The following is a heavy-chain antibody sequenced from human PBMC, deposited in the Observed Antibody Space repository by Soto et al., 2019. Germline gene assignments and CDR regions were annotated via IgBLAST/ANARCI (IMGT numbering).Heavy chain of an antibody. CDR3: ARGGHIAVVTASFDN. D-gene: IGHD2-21*02. CDR2: IHPSGGGT. Sequence: QVQLVQSGAEVRKPGASVKVSCKPSGYTFNTYYLHWLRQAPGQALEWMGVIHPSGGGTTYAQKFLGRVTGTRDTSTPPVFMELSSLRSDDTAVYYCARGGHIAVVTASFDNWGQGTLVTVSS. J-gene: IGHJ4*02. V-gene: IGHV1-46*02. CDR1: GYTFNTYY.